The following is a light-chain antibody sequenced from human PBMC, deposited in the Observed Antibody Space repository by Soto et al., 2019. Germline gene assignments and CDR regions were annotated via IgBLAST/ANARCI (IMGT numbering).Light chain of an antibody. CDR3: QQYGSSPT. Sequence: EIVMTQSPATLSVSPGERATLSCRASQSVSSNLAWYQQKPGQAPRLLIYGASTRATGIPARFSGSGSGTEFTLTISSLQSEDFAVYYCQQYGSSPTFGQGTKVEMK. V-gene: IGKV3-15*01. CDR1: QSVSSN. J-gene: IGKJ1*01. CDR2: GAS.